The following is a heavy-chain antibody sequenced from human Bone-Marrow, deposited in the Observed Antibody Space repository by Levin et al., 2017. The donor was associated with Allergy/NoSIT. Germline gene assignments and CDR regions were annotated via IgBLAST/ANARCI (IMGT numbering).Heavy chain of an antibody. J-gene: IGHJ3*02. V-gene: IGHV3-9*01. Sequence: SLKISCAASGFTFDDYAMHWVRQAPGKGLEWVSGISWNSGSIGYADSVKGRFTISRDNAKNSLYLQMNSLRAEDTAFYYCAKAFYSGNYYDAIDIWGQGTMVTVSS. CDR3: AKAFYSGNYYDAIDI. D-gene: IGHD1-26*01. CDR1: GFTFDDYA. CDR2: ISWNSGSI.